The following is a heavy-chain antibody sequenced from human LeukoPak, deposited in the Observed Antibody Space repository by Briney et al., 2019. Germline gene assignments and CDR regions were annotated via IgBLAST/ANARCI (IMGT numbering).Heavy chain of an antibody. CDR1: GFTFSSYA. Sequence: GGSLRLSCAASGFTFSSYAMHWVRQAPGKGLEWVAVISYDGSNKYYADSVKGRFTISRDNSKNTLYLQMNSLRAEDTAVYYCARDVFGYCSSTSCFPSDYWGQGTLVTVSS. CDR3: ARDVFGYCSSTSCFPSDY. V-gene: IGHV3-30-3*01. CDR2: ISYDGSNK. D-gene: IGHD2-2*01. J-gene: IGHJ4*02.